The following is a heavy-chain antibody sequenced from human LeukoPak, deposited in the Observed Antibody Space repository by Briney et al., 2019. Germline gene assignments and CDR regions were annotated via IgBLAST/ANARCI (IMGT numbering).Heavy chain of an antibody. V-gene: IGHV3-7*01. CDR3: VKGGWIAILDY. CDR1: GFTFSSYW. CDR2: ILLEGNEQ. J-gene: IGHJ4*02. D-gene: IGHD2-21*01. Sequence: GGCLRLSCTVSGFTFSSYWMTWVRQAPGKGLEWVANILLEGNEQYNTDSVVGRLTISRDNAKSSLFLQMNNVRAEDMAVYHCVKGGWIAILDYWGQGTLAT.